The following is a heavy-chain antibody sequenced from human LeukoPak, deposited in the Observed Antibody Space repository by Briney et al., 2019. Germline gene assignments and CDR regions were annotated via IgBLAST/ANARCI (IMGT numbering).Heavy chain of an antibody. CDR2: IRYDGTKK. J-gene: IGHJ4*02. Sequence: PGGSLRLSCAASGFQFSRNGMHWVRQAPGKGLEWVAFIRYDGTKKFYGDSVRGRFTISRDNSKNTLYLEMNSRRHEDTAVYSCARDFDDVNGDFYYIPDFWGQGTLVTVSS. V-gene: IGHV3-30*02. CDR3: ARDFDDVNGDFYYIPDF. D-gene: IGHD3-22*01. CDR1: GFQFSRNG.